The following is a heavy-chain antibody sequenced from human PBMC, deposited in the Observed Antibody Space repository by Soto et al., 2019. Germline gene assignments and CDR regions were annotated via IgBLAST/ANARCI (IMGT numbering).Heavy chain of an antibody. V-gene: IGHV3-33*01. CDR1: GFTFSSYG. CDR2: IWYDGSNK. CDR3: ARDLRPGSWSSGY. J-gene: IGHJ4*02. Sequence: QVQLVESGGGVVQPGRSLRLSCAASGFTFSSYGMHWVRQAPGKGLEWVAVIWYDGSNKYYADSVKGRFTISRDNSKNTLYLQMNSLRAEDTAVYYCARDLRPGSWSSGYWGQGTLVTVSS. D-gene: IGHD3-10*01.